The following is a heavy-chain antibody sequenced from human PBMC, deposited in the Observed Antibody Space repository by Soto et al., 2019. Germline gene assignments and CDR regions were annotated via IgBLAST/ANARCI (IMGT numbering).Heavy chain of an antibody. Sequence: QVQLVESGGGVVQPGKSLRLSCEVSGFPLSDYGMHWVRQAPGKGLEWVAVLWSDGANSFYAGSVMGRFTVSRDTXXXXXXXEVESLRGDDTGVYYCARELEYYDYFGLDVWGQGTTVIVSS. V-gene: IGHV3-33*01. CDR1: GFPLSDYG. CDR3: ARELEYYDYFGLDV. D-gene: IGHD6-6*01. CDR2: LWSDGANS. J-gene: IGHJ6*02.